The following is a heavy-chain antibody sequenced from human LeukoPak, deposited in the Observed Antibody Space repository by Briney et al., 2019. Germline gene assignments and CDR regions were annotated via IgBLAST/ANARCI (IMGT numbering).Heavy chain of an antibody. V-gene: IGHV4-39*01. D-gene: IGHD3-16*01. CDR3: ARRGDP. Sequence: SETLSLTCTVSGGSISSGSYYWGWIRQPPGKGLEWIASIYYAGKTDYNPSLKSRATISVDKSKNQLFLKLTSVTVADTAIYYCARRGDPWGQGTLVTVS. J-gene: IGHJ5*02. CDR2: IYYAGKT. CDR1: GGSISSGSYY.